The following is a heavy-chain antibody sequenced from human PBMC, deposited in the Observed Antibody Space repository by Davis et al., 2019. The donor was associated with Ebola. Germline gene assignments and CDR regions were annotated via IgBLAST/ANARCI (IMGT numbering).Heavy chain of an antibody. V-gene: IGHV3-21*01. D-gene: IGHD2-15*01. CDR1: GFTFSSYS. Sequence: PGGSLRLSCAASGFTFSSYSMNWVRQAPGKGLEWVSSISSSSSYIYYADSVKGRFTISRDNSKNTLFLQMNSLRVEDTAVYYCAKSYCSGGTCYVVYYYYGVDVWGQGTTVTVSS. CDR3: AKSYCSGGTCYVVYYYYGVDV. CDR2: ISSSSSYI. J-gene: IGHJ6*02.